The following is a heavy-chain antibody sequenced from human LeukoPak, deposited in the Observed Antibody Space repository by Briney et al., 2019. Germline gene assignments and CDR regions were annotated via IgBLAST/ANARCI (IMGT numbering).Heavy chain of an antibody. D-gene: IGHD2-2*02. Sequence: GGSLRLSCAASGFTFDDYGMSWVRQAPGKGLEWVSGINWYGGSTGYADSVKGRFTISRDNAKNSLYLQMNSLRAEDTALYYCARLANYCSSTSCYIYYFDYWGQGTLVTVSS. CDR1: GFTFDDYG. CDR2: INWYGGST. V-gene: IGHV3-20*04. CDR3: ARLANYCSSTSCYIYYFDY. J-gene: IGHJ4*02.